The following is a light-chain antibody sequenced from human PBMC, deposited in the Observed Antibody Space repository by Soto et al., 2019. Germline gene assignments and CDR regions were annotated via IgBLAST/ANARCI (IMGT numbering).Light chain of an antibody. CDR1: SSDVGSYNL. Sequence: ALTQPASVSGSPGQSITLSCTGTSSDVGSYNLVSWYQQHPGKAPKLMIYEVSKRPSGVSNRFSGSKSGNTASLTISGLQAEDEADYYCCSYAGSVVFGGGTKLTVL. CDR3: CSYAGSVV. CDR2: EVS. J-gene: IGLJ2*01. V-gene: IGLV2-23*02.